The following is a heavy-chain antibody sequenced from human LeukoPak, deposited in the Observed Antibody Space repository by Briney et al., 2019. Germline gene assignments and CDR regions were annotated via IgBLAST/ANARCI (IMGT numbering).Heavy chain of an antibody. CDR3: AKTSHYYDFPLPLDY. CDR2: ISGSGGST. D-gene: IGHD3-22*01. J-gene: IGHJ4*02. Sequence: GGSLRLSCAASGFTFSSYAMSWVRQAPGKGLEWVSAISGSGGSTYYGDSVKGRFTISRDNSKNTLYLQMNSLRAEDTAVYYCAKTSHYYDFPLPLDYWGQGTLVTVSS. CDR1: GFTFSSYA. V-gene: IGHV3-23*01.